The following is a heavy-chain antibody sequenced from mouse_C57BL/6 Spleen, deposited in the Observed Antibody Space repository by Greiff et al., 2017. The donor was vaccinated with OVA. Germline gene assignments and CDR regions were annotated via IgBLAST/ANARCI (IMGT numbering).Heavy chain of an antibody. CDR1: GFTFSDYG. V-gene: IGHV5-17*01. J-gene: IGHJ4*01. Sequence: EVQLVESGGGLVKPGGSLKLSCAASGFTFSDYGMHWVRQAPEKGLEWVAYISSGSSTNYYADTVKGRFTISRDNAKNTLFLQMYSLRSADTAMYYCARRYDVRAMAYWGQGTSVTVSS. CDR2: ISSGSSTN. D-gene: IGHD2-12*01. CDR3: ARRYDVRAMAY.